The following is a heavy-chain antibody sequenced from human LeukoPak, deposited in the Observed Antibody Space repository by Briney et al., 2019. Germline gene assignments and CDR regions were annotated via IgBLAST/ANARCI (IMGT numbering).Heavy chain of an antibody. V-gene: IGHV3-21*01. CDR3: ARDPEEFIAAAGLNWFDP. Sequence: PGGSLRLSCAASGFTFSSYSMNWVRQAPGKGLEWVSSISSSSSYIYYADSVKGRFTISRDNAKNSLYLQMNSLRAEDTAVYYCARDPEEFIAAAGLNWFDPWGQGTLVIVSS. CDR1: GFTFSSYS. D-gene: IGHD6-13*01. CDR2: ISSSSSYI. J-gene: IGHJ5*02.